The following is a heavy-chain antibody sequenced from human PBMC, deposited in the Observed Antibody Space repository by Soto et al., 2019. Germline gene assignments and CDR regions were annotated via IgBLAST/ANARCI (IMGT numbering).Heavy chain of an antibody. V-gene: IGHV4-39*01. CDR1: GGSISSSSYY. Sequence: SETLSLTCTVSGGSISSSSYYWGWIRQPPGKGLEWIGSIYYSGSTYYNPSLKSRVTISVDTSKNQFSLKLSSVTAADTAVYYCAPYDYIWGSYREGNYFDYWGQGTLVTVSS. D-gene: IGHD3-16*02. J-gene: IGHJ4*02. CDR2: IYYSGST. CDR3: APYDYIWGSYREGNYFDY.